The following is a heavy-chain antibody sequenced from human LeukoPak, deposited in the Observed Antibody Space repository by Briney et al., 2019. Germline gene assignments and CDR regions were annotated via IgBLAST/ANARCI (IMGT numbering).Heavy chain of an antibody. J-gene: IGHJ4*02. CDR2: ITSTSSII. V-gene: IGHV3-48*01. CDR3: ATAKNDY. CDR1: GFIFSSYG. Sequence: HPGGSLRLSCAASGFIFSSYGMHWVRQAPGKGLEWISYITSTSSIILYADSVKGRFTVSRDNAKNSLYLQVNSLRAEDTAVYYCATAKNDYWGQGTLVTVSS.